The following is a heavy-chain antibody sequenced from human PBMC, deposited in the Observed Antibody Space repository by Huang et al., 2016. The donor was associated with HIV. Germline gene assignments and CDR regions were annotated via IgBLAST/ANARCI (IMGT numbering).Heavy chain of an antibody. Sequence: QIQLMQSGPELKQPGASVKVSCKASGYTFTSYGITWVRQAPGQGPEWRGWISASSGDTEYAQKVQGRVTLTTDTATNIAYMELRSLRSDDTAKYYCARDPKYHRIGYYRQRRGIDIWGQGTMVSVSS. CDR1: GYTFTSYG. J-gene: IGHJ3*02. CDR2: ISASSGDT. D-gene: IGHD3-22*01. CDR3: ARDPKYHRIGYYRQRRGIDI. V-gene: IGHV1-18*01.